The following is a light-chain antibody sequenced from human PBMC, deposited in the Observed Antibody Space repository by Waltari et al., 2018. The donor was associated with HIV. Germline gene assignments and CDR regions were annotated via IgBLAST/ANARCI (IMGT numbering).Light chain of an antibody. CDR1: GSNIRSNY. V-gene: IGLV1-44*01. Sequence: QSVLAQPPSVSGAPGQRVTISCSGSGSNIRSNYVNWYQQLPVTAPRVLIYNRDQRPSGVPARCSGSKAGTTASLAISGLQSEDEADYYCAAWDDTLKVYVFGTGTKVTVL. CDR2: NRD. CDR3: AAWDDTLKVYV. J-gene: IGLJ1*01.